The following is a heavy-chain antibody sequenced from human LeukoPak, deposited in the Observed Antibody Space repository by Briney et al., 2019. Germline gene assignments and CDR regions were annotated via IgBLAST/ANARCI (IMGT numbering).Heavy chain of an antibody. J-gene: IGHJ4*02. Sequence: GGSLRLSCAAPGFTFSSYDMHWVRQAPGKGLEWVALISYDGSNEYCADSVKGRFTISRDNSKNTLYLQMNSLRAEDTAVYYCARDGITIFGVVTLHTAYFDYWGQGTLVTVSS. V-gene: IGHV3-30*03. CDR3: ARDGITIFGVVTLHTAYFDY. CDR1: GFTFSSYD. D-gene: IGHD3-3*01. CDR2: ISYDGSNE.